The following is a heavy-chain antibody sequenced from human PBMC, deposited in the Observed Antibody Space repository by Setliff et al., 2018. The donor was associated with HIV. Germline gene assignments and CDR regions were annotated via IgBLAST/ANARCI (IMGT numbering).Heavy chain of an antibody. CDR3: ARNGPFPTDAFDI. CDR1: GGSISPHY. V-gene: IGHV4-59*11. D-gene: IGHD1-1*01. CDR2: IYYSGII. J-gene: IGHJ3*02. Sequence: LSLTCTVSGGSISPHYWSWIRQPPGKGLEWIGYIYYSGIISYSPSLKSRITISVDTSKNQFALKLKSVTAADTAAYYCARNGPFPTDAFDIWGQGTKVTVSS.